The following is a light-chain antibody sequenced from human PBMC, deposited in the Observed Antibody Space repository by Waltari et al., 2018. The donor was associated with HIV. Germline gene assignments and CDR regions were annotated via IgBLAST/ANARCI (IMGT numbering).Light chain of an antibody. CDR3: QAWDSGTWV. J-gene: IGLJ3*02. V-gene: IGLV3-1*01. CDR1: KLGDNY. CDR2: QDS. Sequence: SYELTQPPSVSVSPGPTASITCSGDKLGDNYACWYQQKPGQSPVLVIYQDSKRPSGIPERVSGSNSGNTATLTIRGTQAMDEADYYCQAWDSGTWVFGGGTKLTVL.